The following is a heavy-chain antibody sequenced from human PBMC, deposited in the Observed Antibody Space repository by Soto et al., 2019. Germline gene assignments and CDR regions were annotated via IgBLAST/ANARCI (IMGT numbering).Heavy chain of an antibody. CDR2: IFSGGST. CDR1: GFTVSSNY. Sequence: EVQLVESGGDLVQPGGSLRRSCAASGFTVSSNYMSWVRQAPGKGLEWVSVIFSGGSTFYADSVKGRFTLYRDSSQKTVHLQMTGLRAEATAVYYCARLSCTSTGCVDCWGQGTRVTVSS. V-gene: IGHV3-66*04. D-gene: IGHD2-2*01. J-gene: IGHJ4*02. CDR3: ARLSCTSTGCVDC.